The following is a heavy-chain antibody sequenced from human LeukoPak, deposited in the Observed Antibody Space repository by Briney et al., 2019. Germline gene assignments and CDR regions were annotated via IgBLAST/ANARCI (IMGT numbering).Heavy chain of an antibody. V-gene: IGHV3-23*01. Sequence: GGSLRLSCAASGFTFSNYYMSWVRQAPGKGLEWVSAISGSGGSTYYADSVKGRFTISRDNSKNTLYLQMNSLRAEDTAVYYCAKQSGYSSGWVFDYWGQGTLVTVSS. CDR3: AKQSGYSSGWVFDY. J-gene: IGHJ4*02. CDR1: GFTFSNYY. CDR2: ISGSGGST. D-gene: IGHD6-19*01.